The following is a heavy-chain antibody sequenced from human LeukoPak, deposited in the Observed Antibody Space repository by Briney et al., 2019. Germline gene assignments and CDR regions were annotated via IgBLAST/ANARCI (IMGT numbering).Heavy chain of an antibody. J-gene: IGHJ4*02. D-gene: IGHD6-19*01. V-gene: IGHV3-23*01. CDR1: GFTFSSYA. CDR2: ITGNSYYT. Sequence: GGSLRLSCAASGFTFSSYAMSWVRQAPGKGLQGVSDITGNSYYTYYADSVKGRFTISRDNSKNTLYLQMNSLRAEDTAVYYCAKDYSSGWFLNYWGQGTLVTVSS. CDR3: AKDYSSGWFLNY.